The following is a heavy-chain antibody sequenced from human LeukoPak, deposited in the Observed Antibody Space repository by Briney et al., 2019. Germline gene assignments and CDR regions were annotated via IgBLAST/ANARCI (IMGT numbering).Heavy chain of an antibody. CDR3: ATHPSSGWYR. Sequence: PGGSLRLSCAASGFTFSSYAMHWVRQAPGKGLEWVAVISYDGSNKYYADSVKGRFTISRDNSKNTLYLQMNSLRAEDTAVYYCATHPSSGWYRWGQGTLVTVSS. J-gene: IGHJ4*02. CDR2: ISYDGSNK. D-gene: IGHD6-19*01. V-gene: IGHV3-30-3*01. CDR1: GFTFSSYA.